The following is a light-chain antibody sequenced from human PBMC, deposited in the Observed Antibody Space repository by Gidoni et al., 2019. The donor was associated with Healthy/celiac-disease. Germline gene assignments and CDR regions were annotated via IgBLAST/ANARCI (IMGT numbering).Light chain of an antibody. CDR2: AAS. J-gene: IGKJ3*01. V-gene: IGKV1-39*01. CDR1: QSISSY. CDR3: QQSYSTLLFT. Sequence: DIQMTQSPSSLSASVGDRVTITCRASQSISSYLNWYQQKPGKAPKLLIYAASSLQSGVPSPFSGSGSGTDFTLTISSLQPEDFATYYCQQSYSTLLFTFGPXTKVDIK.